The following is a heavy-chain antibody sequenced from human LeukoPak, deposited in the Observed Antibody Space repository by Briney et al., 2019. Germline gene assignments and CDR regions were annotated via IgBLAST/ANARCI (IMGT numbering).Heavy chain of an antibody. D-gene: IGHD5-18*01. CDR3: ARGGSHRYGSSDY. V-gene: IGHV5-51*01. CDR1: GYSFSNYW. Sequence: GESLKISFKGSGYSFSNYWIGWVRQMPGKGLEWMGIIHPGDSGTRYSPSFQGQVTMSVDESITTAYLQWNSLRASDSAIYYCARGGSHRYGSSDYWGQGTLVTVSS. CDR2: IHPGDSGT. J-gene: IGHJ4*02.